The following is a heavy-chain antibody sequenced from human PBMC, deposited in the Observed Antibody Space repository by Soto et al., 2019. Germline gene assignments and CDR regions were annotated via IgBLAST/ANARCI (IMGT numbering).Heavy chain of an antibody. V-gene: IGHV3-23*01. CDR3: AKGRASDCPGCTQDY. J-gene: IGHJ4*02. Sequence: EVQLLESGGGLAQPGGSLRLSCAASAFTFSSYAMSWVRQAPGKGLEWVSAVSGSGASTYYADSVKGRFTICRDNSKNTLYLQMNSLRAEDTAVYYCAKGRASDCPGCTQDYWGQGTLVTVSS. D-gene: IGHD2-21*02. CDR1: AFTFSSYA. CDR2: VSGSGAST.